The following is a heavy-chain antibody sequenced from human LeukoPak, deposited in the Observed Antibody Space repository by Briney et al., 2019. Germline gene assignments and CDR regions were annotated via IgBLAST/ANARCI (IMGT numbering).Heavy chain of an antibody. V-gene: IGHV4-39*01. CDR1: GGSVSSSSYY. CDR3: ARHDLVGATTTYS. J-gene: IGHJ4*02. D-gene: IGHD1-14*01. CDR2: IYYSGSS. Sequence: SETLSLTCTVSGGSVSSSSYYWGWIRQSPGKGLEWIAIIYYSGSSYYNPSLKSRVTISIDTSNNQFSLKLRFVSAADTAVYYCARHDLVGATTTYSCGQGTLVTVSS.